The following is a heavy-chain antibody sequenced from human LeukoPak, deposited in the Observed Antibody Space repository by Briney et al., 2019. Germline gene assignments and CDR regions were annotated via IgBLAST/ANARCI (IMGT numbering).Heavy chain of an antibody. J-gene: IGHJ6*02. CDR3: ARSPPNGDYYYGMDV. Sequence: SVKVSCKVSGYTLTELSMHWVRQAPGKGLEWMGGIIPIFGTANYAQKFQGRVTITADESTSTAYMELSSLRSEDTAVYYCARSPPNGDYYYGMDVWGQGTTVTVSS. D-gene: IGHD4/OR15-4a*01. CDR1: GYTLTELS. CDR2: IIPIFGTA. V-gene: IGHV1-69*13.